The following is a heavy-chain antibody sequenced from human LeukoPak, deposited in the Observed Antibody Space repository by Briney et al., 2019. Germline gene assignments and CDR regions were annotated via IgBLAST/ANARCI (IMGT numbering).Heavy chain of an antibody. CDR1: GFTVSSNY. V-gene: IGHV3-53*01. D-gene: IGHD6-13*01. J-gene: IGHJ5*02. Sequence: PGGSLRLSCAASGFTVSSNYMSWVRQAPGKGLEWVSVIYSGGSTYYADSVKGRFTISRDNSKNTLYLQMNSLRAEDTAVYYCARGKAAPAKGDGFAPWGQETLVTVS. CDR2: IYSGGST. CDR3: ARGKAAPAKGDGFAP.